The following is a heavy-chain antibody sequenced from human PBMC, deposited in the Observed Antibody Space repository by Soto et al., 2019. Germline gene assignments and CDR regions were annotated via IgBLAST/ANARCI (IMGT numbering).Heavy chain of an antibody. CDR1: GFTFSDYY. J-gene: IGHJ3*02. D-gene: IGHD6-13*01. CDR3: ARDLIAAAGLHVAFDI. Sequence: PRGSLRLSCAASGFTFSDYYMSWIRQAPGKGLEWVSYISSSGSTIYYADSVKGRFTISRDNAKNSLYLQMNSLRAEDTAVYYCARDLIAAAGLHVAFDIWGKGKMVTVPS. V-gene: IGHV3-11*01. CDR2: ISSSGSTI.